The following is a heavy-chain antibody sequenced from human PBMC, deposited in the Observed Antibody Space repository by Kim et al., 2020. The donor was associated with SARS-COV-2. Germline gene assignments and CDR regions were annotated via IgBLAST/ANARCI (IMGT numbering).Heavy chain of an antibody. CDR2: INPYSGDT. CDR1: GYTFTDYY. V-gene: IGHV1-2*02. Sequence: ASVKVSCKASGYTFTDYYIHWVRQAPGQGLEWMGWINPYSGDTNYAQKFQGRVTMTRDTSISTPYVELSSLRSDDTAVYYCARSAHFWSGHYLDLWGQGTLLPVSP. J-gene: IGHJ5*02. D-gene: IGHD3-3*01. CDR3: ARSAHFWSGHYLDL.